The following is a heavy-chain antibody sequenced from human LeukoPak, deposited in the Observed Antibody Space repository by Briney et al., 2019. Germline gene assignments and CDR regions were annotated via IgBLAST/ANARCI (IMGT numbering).Heavy chain of an antibody. Sequence: QPGGSLRLSCAASGFTFSSYWMSWVRQAPGKGLEGVANIKQDGSEKYYVDSVKGRFTISRDNAKNSLYLQMNSLRAEDTAVYYCARETMKYYDFWSGYYSPYYYYYMDVWGKGTTVTVSS. J-gene: IGHJ6*03. D-gene: IGHD3-3*01. CDR1: GFTFSSYW. V-gene: IGHV3-7*01. CDR3: ARETMKYYDFWSGYYSPYYYYYMDV. CDR2: IKQDGSEK.